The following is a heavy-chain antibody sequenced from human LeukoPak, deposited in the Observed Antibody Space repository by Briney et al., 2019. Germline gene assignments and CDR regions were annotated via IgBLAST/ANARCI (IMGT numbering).Heavy chain of an antibody. V-gene: IGHV3-23*01. CDR2: ISGSGGST. CDR1: GFTFSSYA. CDR3: ARDFGTSCYDCYYGMDV. Sequence: GGPLRLSCAASGFTFSSYAMSWFRQAPGKGLEWASAISGSGGSTYYADSVKGRFTISRDNAKNSLYLQMNSLRAEDTAVYYCARDFGTSCYDCYYGMDVWGQGTTVTVSS. J-gene: IGHJ6*02. D-gene: IGHD2-2*01.